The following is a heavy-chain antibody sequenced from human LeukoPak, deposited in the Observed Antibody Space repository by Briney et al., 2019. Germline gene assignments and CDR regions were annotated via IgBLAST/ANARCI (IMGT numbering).Heavy chain of an antibody. CDR3: AREGELGEAFDI. Sequence: GGSLRLSCAASGFTFSNYSMRWVRQAPGKGLEWVSSIGSRSSYIYYADSVKGRFTISRDNAKNSLYLQMISLRAEDTAAYYCAREGELGEAFDIWGQGTMVTVSS. CDR1: GFTFSNYS. V-gene: IGHV3-21*01. J-gene: IGHJ3*02. CDR2: IGSRSSYI. D-gene: IGHD1-26*01.